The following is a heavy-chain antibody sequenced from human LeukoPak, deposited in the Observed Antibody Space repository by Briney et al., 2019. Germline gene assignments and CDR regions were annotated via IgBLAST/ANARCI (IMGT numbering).Heavy chain of an antibody. J-gene: IGHJ4*02. CDR2: FSYSGDG. V-gene: IGHV4-39*01. CDR3: WAIVPTNKLDY. CDR1: VASISSGTYS. Sequence: SETLSLTCAVSVASISSGTYSCGWMRQPPGKGPEWIGSFSYSGDGYYNSSLKSRVTISMGTSKSQFSLEVTSVTAADTAVYYCWAIVPTNKLDYWGQGTLVTVSS. D-gene: IGHD5-12*01.